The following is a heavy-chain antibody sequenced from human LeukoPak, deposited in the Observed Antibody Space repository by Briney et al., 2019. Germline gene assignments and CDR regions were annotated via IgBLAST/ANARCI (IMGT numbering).Heavy chain of an antibody. CDR2: TNTDVSGT. CDR1: GFTFSTYW. J-gene: IGHJ4*02. CDR3: AREWKKTGAFDY. Sequence: RGSLRLSCAAYGFTFSTYWTHWVRPAPGDGLVWVSRTNTDVSGTSYADSVKGRFTICRDNAKNTLYLQMNSLRAEDTAVYYCAREWKKTGAFDYWGQGTLVTVSS. V-gene: IGHV3-74*01. D-gene: IGHD1-1*01.